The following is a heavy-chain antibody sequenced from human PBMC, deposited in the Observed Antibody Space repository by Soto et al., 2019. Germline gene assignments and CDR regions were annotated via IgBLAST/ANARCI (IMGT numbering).Heavy chain of an antibody. J-gene: IGHJ6*02. CDR3: ARAGPRDSSGYYSGVENYYYYGMDV. V-gene: IGHV1-69*13. CDR2: IIPIFGTA. D-gene: IGHD3-22*01. Sequence: SVKVSCKASGGTFSSYAISWVRQAPGQGLEWMGGIIPIFGTANYAQKFQGRVTITADESTSTAYMELSSLRPEDTAVYYCARAGPRDSSGYYSGVENYYYYGMDVWGQGTTVTVSS. CDR1: GGTFSSYA.